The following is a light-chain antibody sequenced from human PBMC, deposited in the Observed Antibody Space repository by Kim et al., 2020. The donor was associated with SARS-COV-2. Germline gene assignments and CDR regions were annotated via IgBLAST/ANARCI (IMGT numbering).Light chain of an antibody. CDR1: QGISSC. CDR2: SAS. V-gene: IGKV1-9*01. J-gene: IGKJ1*01. Sequence: IQLTQSPSSVSASVGDRVTITCRASQGISSCLAWYQQKPGTAPKLLIYSASNLQTGVPSRFSGSGSGTDFTLTIRSLQPEDFATYYCQQLDSYPCTFGQGTKVDIK. CDR3: QQLDSYPCT.